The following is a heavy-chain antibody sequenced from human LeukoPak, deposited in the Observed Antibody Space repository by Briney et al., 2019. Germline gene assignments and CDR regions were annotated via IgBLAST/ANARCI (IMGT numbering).Heavy chain of an antibody. CDR1: GYTFTSYY. V-gene: IGHV1-46*01. Sequence: ASVKVSCKASGYTFTSYYMHWVRQAPGQGLEWMGIINPSGGSASYAQKFQGRVTMTRDMSTSTIYMELSSLRSEDTAVYYCARGSGSTSSHIVATMGYWGQGTLVTVSS. CDR2: INPSGGSA. CDR3: ARGSGSTSSHIVATMGY. D-gene: IGHD5-12*01. J-gene: IGHJ4*02.